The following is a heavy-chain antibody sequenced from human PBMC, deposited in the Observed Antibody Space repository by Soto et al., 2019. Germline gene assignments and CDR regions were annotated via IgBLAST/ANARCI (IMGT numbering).Heavy chain of an antibody. Sequence: GESLKISCKGSGYSFTNYWIGWVRQMPGKGLEWMGIIYPGDSDTRYSPSFQGQVTISADKSISTAFLQWSSLKASDTAMYYCARAEYSSGWYISHLDYWGQGTLVTVSS. CDR1: GYSFTNYW. CDR3: ARAEYSSGWYISHLDY. CDR2: IYPGDSDT. V-gene: IGHV5-51*01. D-gene: IGHD6-19*01. J-gene: IGHJ4*02.